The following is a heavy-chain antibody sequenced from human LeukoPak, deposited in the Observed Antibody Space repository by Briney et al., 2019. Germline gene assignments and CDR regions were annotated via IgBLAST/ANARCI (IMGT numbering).Heavy chain of an antibody. Sequence: ASVKVSCKVSGYTLTELSMHWVRQAPGKGLEWMGGFDPEDGETIYAQKFQGRVTMTEDTSTDTAYMELSSLRSEDTAVYYCATGFYGVHWFDPWEQGTLVTVSS. D-gene: IGHD4-17*01. CDR3: ATGFYGVHWFDP. V-gene: IGHV1-24*01. CDR1: GYTLTELS. CDR2: FDPEDGET. J-gene: IGHJ5*02.